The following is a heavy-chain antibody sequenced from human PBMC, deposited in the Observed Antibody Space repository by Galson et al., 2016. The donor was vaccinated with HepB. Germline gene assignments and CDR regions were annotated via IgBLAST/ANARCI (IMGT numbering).Heavy chain of an antibody. V-gene: IGHV3-48*03. Sequence: SLRLSCAASGFAFSSYEMIWVRQAPGKGLEWVSYIRSSGDTTYYADSVKGRFTVSRDNAENSLYLHMDGLKVEDTAVYFCARGGFCGVNCHSTLLDYWGQGNLVTVSS. CDR2: IRSSGDTT. J-gene: IGHJ4*02. CDR1: GFAFSSYE. D-gene: IGHD2-15*01. CDR3: ARGGFCGVNCHSTLLDY.